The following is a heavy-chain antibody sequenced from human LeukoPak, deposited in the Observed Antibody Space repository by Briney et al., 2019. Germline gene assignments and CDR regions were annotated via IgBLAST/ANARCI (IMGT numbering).Heavy chain of an antibody. D-gene: IGHD1-26*01. CDR2: IKQDGSEK. J-gene: IGHJ3*02. Sequence: GGSLRLSCAASGFTFSSYWMSWVRQAPGKGLEWVANIKQDGSEKYYVDSVKGRFTISRDNAKNSLYLQMDSLRAEDTAVYYCASGSYYKGDAFDIWGQGTMVTVSS. V-gene: IGHV3-7*01. CDR1: GFTFSSYW. CDR3: ASGSYYKGDAFDI.